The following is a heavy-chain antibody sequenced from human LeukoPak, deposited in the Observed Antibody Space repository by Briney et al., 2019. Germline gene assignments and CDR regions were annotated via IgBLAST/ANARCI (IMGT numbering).Heavy chain of an antibody. CDR2: ISGYNGNT. CDR1: GYTFTSHD. J-gene: IGHJ3*02. V-gene: IGHV1-18*01. Sequence: ASVTASCKASGYTFTSHDISWVRQAPGHGLEWVGWISGYNGNTDSAQKLQGRVTMTTDTSTSTAYMELRSLRSDDTAVYYCARDPGGGMSAFDIWGQGTMVTVSS. CDR3: ARDPGGGMSAFDI. D-gene: IGHD1-26*01.